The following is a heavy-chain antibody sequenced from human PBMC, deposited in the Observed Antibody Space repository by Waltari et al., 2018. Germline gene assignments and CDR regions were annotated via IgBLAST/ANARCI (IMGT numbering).Heavy chain of an antibody. V-gene: IGHV1-2*02. D-gene: IGHD3-3*01. CDR1: GYTFSDYY. CDR3: ARDLFPNFWSGYGFDI. CDR2: INPKSGAT. Sequence: QVHLVQSGAAVKKPGASVRVSRKHSGYTFSDYYISWVRQAPGQGLEWMGWINPKSGATNPAQKFQGRVTLTRDTSTSTVYMELRGLTSDDTAIYYCARDLFPNFWSGYGFDIWGQGTKVTVSS. J-gene: IGHJ3*02.